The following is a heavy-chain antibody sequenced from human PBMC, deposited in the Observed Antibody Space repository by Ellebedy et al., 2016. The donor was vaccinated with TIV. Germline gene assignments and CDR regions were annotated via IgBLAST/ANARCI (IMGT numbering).Heavy chain of an antibody. Sequence: SETLSLXXSVSGGSISSYYWAWIRQSAGKGLEWIWRIYTGGSTNYNPSLQSRVTISVDPSKNQFSVTLNSVTAADTAVYYCAKSGTTGSYYYYMDVWGKGTTVTVSS. V-gene: IGHV4-4*07. CDR3: AKSGTTGSYYYYMDV. D-gene: IGHD1-1*01. J-gene: IGHJ6*03. CDR1: GGSISSYY. CDR2: IYTGGST.